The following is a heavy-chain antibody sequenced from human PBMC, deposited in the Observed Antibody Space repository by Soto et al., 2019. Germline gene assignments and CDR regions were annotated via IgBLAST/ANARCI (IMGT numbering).Heavy chain of an antibody. CDR2: IIPIFGTA. V-gene: IGHV1-69*01. CDR1: GGTFSSYA. D-gene: IGHD3-22*01. J-gene: IGHJ3*02. Sequence: QVQLVQSGAEVKKPGSSVKVSCKASGGTFSSYAISWVRQAPGQGLEWMGGIIPIFGTANYAQKFQGRVTITADESTSTAYMELSSLRSEDTAVYYCARDGVHYYDSSGTRAGAFDIWGQGTMVTVSS. CDR3: ARDGVHYYDSSGTRAGAFDI.